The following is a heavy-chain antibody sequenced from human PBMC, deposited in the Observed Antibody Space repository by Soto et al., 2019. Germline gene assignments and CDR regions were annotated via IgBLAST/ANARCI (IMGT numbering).Heavy chain of an antibody. CDR2: IYYSGST. J-gene: IGHJ4*02. V-gene: IGHV4-39*01. CDR1: GGSISSSSYY. CDR3: ARLGGPDCSSTSCYY. Sequence: SETLSLTCTVSGGSISSSSYYWGWIRQPPGKGLEWIGSIYYSGSTHYTPSLKSRVTISADTSKNQFSLKLSSVTAADTAVYYCARLGGPDCSSTSCYYWGQGTLVTVSS. D-gene: IGHD2-2*01.